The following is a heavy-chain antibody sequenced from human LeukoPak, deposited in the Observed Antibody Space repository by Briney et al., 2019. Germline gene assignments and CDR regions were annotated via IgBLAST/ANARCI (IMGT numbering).Heavy chain of an antibody. CDR3: ARRRPHGNDY. D-gene: IGHD4-23*01. CDR2: IASDGSST. Sequence: GGSLRLSCAASGFTFSSYWMNWVRQAPGKGLVWVSRIASDGSSTTYADSVKGRFSISRDNAKNTLYLQMNSLRVEDTAVYYCARRRPHGNDYWGQGTLVTVSS. CDR1: GFTFSSYW. V-gene: IGHV3-74*01. J-gene: IGHJ4*02.